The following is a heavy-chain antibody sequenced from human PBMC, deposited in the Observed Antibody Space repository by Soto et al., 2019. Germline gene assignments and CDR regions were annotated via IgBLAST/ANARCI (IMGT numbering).Heavy chain of an antibody. V-gene: IGHV1-18*01. CDR1: GYTFTSYG. CDR2: ISAYNGNT. Sequence: ASAKVSCKASGYTFTSYGISWVRQAPGQGLEWMGWISAYNGNTNYAQKLQGRVTMTTDTSTSTAYMELRSLRSDDTAVYYCARDPSALDYCSGGSCYSDYWGQGTLVTVSS. CDR3: ARDPSALDYCSGGSCYSDY. D-gene: IGHD2-15*01. J-gene: IGHJ4*02.